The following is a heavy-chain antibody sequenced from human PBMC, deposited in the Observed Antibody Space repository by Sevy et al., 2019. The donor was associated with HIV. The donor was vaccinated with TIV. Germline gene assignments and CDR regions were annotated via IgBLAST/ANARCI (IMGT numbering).Heavy chain of an antibody. J-gene: IGHJ6*02. CDR3: AKGFCSGGTCPRDYYYYGMDV. V-gene: IGHV3-23*01. CDR2: SSGSGRYT. D-gene: IGHD2-15*01. Sequence: GGSLRLSCAASEFTFSSYAMSWVRQAPGKGLEWVSSSSGSGRYTYYTDSVVGRFTISRDNSKNTLYVQMNSLRAEDTAVYYCAKGFCSGGTCPRDYYYYGMDVWGQGTTVTVSS. CDR1: EFTFSSYA.